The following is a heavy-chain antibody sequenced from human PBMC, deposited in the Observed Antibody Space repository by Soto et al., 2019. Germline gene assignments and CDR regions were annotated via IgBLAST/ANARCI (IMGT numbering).Heavy chain of an antibody. V-gene: IGHV1-46*03. D-gene: IGHD2-2*01. J-gene: IGHJ1*01. CDR1: GYTFTSYY. CDR2: INPSGGST. Sequence: QVQLVQSGAEVKKPGASVKVSCKASGYTFTSYYMHWVRQAPGQGLEWMGIINPSGGSTSYAQKFQGRVTMTRDTSTSTVYMELSSLRSEDTAVYYCARDPGYCSSTSCSSDPEYFQHWGQGTLVTVSS. CDR3: ARDPGYCSSTSCSSDPEYFQH.